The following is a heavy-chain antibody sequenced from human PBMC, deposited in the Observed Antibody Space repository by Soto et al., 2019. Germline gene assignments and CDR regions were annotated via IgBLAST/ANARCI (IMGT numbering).Heavy chain of an antibody. V-gene: IGHV1-18*01. D-gene: IGHD4-17*01. CDR2: ISAYNGNT. CDR1: GYTFTSYG. J-gene: IGHJ5*02. CDR3: ARSPWYGDYAAYNWFDP. Sequence: GASVKVSCKASGYTFTSYGISWVRQAPGQGLEWMGWISAYNGNTNYAQKLQGRVTMTTDTSTSTAYMELRSLRSDDTAVYYCARSPWYGDYAAYNWFDPWGQGTLVTVSS.